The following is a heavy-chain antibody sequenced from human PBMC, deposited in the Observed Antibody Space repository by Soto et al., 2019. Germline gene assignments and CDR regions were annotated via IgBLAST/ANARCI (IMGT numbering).Heavy chain of an antibody. CDR1: GFTFSSHG. V-gene: IGHV3-30*18. CDR2: ISYDGSNK. J-gene: IGHJ4*02. D-gene: IGHD5-18*01. Sequence: GGSLRLSCAASGFTFSSHGMHWVRQAPGKGLEWVAVISYDGSNKYYADSVKGRFTISRDNSKNTLYLQMNSLRAEDTAVYYCAKDKFQGDTAPPTGWGQGTLVTVSS. CDR3: AKDKFQGDTAPPTG.